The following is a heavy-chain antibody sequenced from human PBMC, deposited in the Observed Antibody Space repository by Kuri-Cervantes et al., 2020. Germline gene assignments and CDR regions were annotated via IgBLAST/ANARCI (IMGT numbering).Heavy chain of an antibody. D-gene: IGHD3-22*01. Sequence: GSLRLSCVASGFTFNKYGMHCVRQPPGKGLVWVSRINSDGSTTGNADSVKGRFTVSRDNAKNTLYLQMNSLRAEDTAVYYCAKDLLSLYYYDSSGYPPLPYYGMDVWGQGTTVTVSS. J-gene: IGHJ6*02. CDR2: INSDGSTT. CDR1: GFTFNKYG. CDR3: AKDLLSLYYYDSSGYPPLPYYGMDV. V-gene: IGHV3-74*01.